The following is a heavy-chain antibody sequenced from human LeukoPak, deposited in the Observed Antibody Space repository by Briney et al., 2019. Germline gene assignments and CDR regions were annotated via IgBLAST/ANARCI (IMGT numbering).Heavy chain of an antibody. Sequence: SVKVSCKASGGTFSSYAISWVRQAPGQGLEWMGGIIPIFGTANYAQKFQGRVTITADESTSAAYMELSSLRSEDTAVYYCARAHYDILTGASYYYYGMDVWGKGTTVTVSS. D-gene: IGHD3-9*01. J-gene: IGHJ6*04. CDR3: ARAHYDILTGASYYYYGMDV. CDR1: GGTFSSYA. V-gene: IGHV1-69*13. CDR2: IIPIFGTA.